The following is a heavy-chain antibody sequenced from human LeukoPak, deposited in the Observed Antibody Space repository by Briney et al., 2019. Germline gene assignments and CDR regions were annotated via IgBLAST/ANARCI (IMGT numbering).Heavy chain of an antibody. CDR3: ARDSYMFGSDY. CDR2: ISNGGGTI. V-gene: IGHV3-48*03. Sequence: GGSLRLSCVDPGFTFTSYEFNWVRQAPGKGLEWVSYISNGGGTIYYADSVKGRFTISRDNAKNSVFLQMNTLRAEDTAVYYCARDSYMFGSDYWGQGTLVTVSS. J-gene: IGHJ4*02. CDR1: GFTFTSYE. D-gene: IGHD3-10*02.